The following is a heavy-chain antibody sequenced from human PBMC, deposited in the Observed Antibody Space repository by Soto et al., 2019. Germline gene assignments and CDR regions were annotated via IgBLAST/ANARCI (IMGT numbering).Heavy chain of an antibody. CDR1: GFSFSSKW. Sequence: EVQLLESGGGLVQPGGSLRLSCAASGFSFSSKWMTWVRQAPGKGLEWVANINPDGSEKQYVDSVRGRFTISRDNAKNSLYLQMNSLRAEDTAVYFCAYSSAYAYFFDPWGQGTLVTVSS. J-gene: IGHJ5*02. CDR3: AYSSAYAYFFDP. V-gene: IGHV3-7*01. D-gene: IGHD3-22*01. CDR2: INPDGSEK.